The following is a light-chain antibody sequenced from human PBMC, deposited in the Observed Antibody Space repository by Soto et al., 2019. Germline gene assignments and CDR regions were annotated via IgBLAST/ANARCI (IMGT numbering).Light chain of an antibody. V-gene: IGKV3-15*01. CDR3: QQYNNWPPDRT. J-gene: IGKJ1*01. CDR2: GAS. CDR1: QSVGSN. Sequence: EIVMTQSPATLSVSPGERATLSCRASQSVGSNLAWYQQKPGQAPRLLIYGASTRATGIPARFSGSGSGKEFTLTISSRQSEDFAIYFCQQYNNWPPDRTFGQGTKVEIK.